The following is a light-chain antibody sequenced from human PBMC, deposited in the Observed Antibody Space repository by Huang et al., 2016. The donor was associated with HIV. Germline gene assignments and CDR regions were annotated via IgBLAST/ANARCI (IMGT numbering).Light chain of an antibody. CDR3: QQYNNWPPYT. CDR1: QSVSSN. CDR2: GAS. V-gene: IGKV3-15*01. J-gene: IGKJ2*01. Sequence: EIVMTQSPATLSVSPGERATLSCRASQSVSSNLVWYQQKPGQAPRLLIYGASTRATGSPARFSGMGSGTEFTLTISSLQSEDFAVYYCQQYNNWPPYTFGQGTKLEIK.